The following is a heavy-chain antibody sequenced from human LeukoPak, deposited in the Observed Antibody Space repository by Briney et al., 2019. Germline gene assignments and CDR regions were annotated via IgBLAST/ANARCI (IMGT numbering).Heavy chain of an antibody. CDR2: RSSSGRTI. V-gene: IGHV3-11*01. CDR3: ARRRDFIDY. CDR1: GFTLSDYY. Sequence: GRSLRLSCAASGFTLSDYYMSWIRQAPGKGLEWVSYRSSSGRTIYYADSVKGRFAISRDNAKNSLYLQMNSLRAEDTAVYYCARRRDFIDYWGQGTLVTVSS. J-gene: IGHJ4*02. D-gene: IGHD3/OR15-3a*01.